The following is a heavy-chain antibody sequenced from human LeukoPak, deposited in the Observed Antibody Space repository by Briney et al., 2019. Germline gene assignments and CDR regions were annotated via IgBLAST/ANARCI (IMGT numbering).Heavy chain of an antibody. J-gene: IGHJ6*03. CDR2: IYYSGST. CDR1: GGSISSYY. D-gene: IGHD2-8*02. Sequence: NPSETLSLTCTVSGGSISSYYWSWIRQPPGKGLEWIGYIYYSGSTNYNPSLKSRVTISVDTSKNQFSLKLSSVTAADTAVYYCARDGVTGNYYYYMDVWGKGTTVTISS. CDR3: ARDGVTGNYYYYMDV. V-gene: IGHV4-59*12.